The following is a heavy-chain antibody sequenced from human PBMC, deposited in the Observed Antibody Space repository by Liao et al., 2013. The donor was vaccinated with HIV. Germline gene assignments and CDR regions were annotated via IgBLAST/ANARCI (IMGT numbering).Heavy chain of an antibody. V-gene: IGHV4-4*07. J-gene: IGHJ6*03. CDR3: ARGPSGASRAGYFYYYLDV. CDR1: GGSISGYY. Sequence: QVQLQESGPGLVKPSETLSLTCSVSGGSISGYYWSWIRQPAGKGLEWIGRIYTSGGTNYNPSLKSRVTMSVDTSKNQISLNLSSVTAADTAVYYCARGPSGASRAGYFYYYLDVWGRGTTVTVSS. CDR2: IYTSGGT.